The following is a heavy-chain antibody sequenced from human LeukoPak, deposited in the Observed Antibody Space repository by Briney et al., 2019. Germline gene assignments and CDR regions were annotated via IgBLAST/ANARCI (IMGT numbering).Heavy chain of an antibody. J-gene: IGHJ6*02. CDR1: GGTFSSYA. CDR3: ARDPPGGTVSAYYYYGMDV. D-gene: IGHD4-17*01. V-gene: IGHV1-69*04. CDR2: IIPILGIA. Sequence: SVKVSCKASGGTFSSYAISWVRQAPGQGLEWMGRIIPILGIANYAQKFQGRLTITADKSTSTAYMELSSLRSEETAVYYCARDPPGGTVSAYYYYGMDVWGQGTTVTVSS.